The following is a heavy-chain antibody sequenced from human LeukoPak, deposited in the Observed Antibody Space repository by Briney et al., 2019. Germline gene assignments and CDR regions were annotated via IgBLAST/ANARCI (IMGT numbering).Heavy chain of an antibody. V-gene: IGHV4-34*01. J-gene: IGHJ5*02. CDR1: GGSFSGYY. CDR2: INHSGST. Sequence: SETLSLTCAVSGGSFSGYYWSWIRQPPGKGLEWIGEINHSGSTNFNPSLKSRGTISVDTSKNQFSLKLSSVTAADTAVYYCARASYYDFWSGYLPRPNWFDPWGQGTLVTVSS. CDR3: ARASYYDFWSGYLPRPNWFDP. D-gene: IGHD3-3*01.